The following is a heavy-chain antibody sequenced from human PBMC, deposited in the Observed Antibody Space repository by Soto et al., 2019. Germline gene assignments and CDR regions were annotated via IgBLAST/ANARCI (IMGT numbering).Heavy chain of an antibody. D-gene: IGHD3-3*01. CDR2: IIPIFGTA. CDR1: GGTFSSYA. CDR3: ARMLSGDDNVLRFLEWLSEFRFPYGMDV. V-gene: IGHV1-69*13. J-gene: IGHJ6*02. Sequence: ASVKVSCKTSGGTFSSYAISWVRQAPGQGLEWMGGIIPIFGTANYAQKFQGRVTITADESTSTAYMELSSLRSEDTAVYYCARMLSGDDNVLRFLEWLSEFRFPYGMDVWGQGTTVTVSS.